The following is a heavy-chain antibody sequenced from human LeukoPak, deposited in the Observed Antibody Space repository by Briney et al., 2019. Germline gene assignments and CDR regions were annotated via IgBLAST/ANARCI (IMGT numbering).Heavy chain of an antibody. V-gene: IGHV3-7*01. CDR2: IKQDGSKK. D-gene: IGHD3-3*01. CDR3: ARVLSGDAFDI. CDR1: GFTFSNYW. Sequence: GGSLRLSCAASGFTFSNYWLSWVRQAPGKGLEWVANIKQDGSKKYYVDSVKGRFTISRDNTKNSLYLQMNSLRAEDTAVYYCARVLSGDAFDIWGQGTKVTVSS. J-gene: IGHJ3*02.